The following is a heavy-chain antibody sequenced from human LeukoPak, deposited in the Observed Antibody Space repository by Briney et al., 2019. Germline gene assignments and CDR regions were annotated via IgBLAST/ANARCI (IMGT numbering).Heavy chain of an antibody. V-gene: IGHV4-4*07. CDR3: ARAGRYSSGPTL. CDR2: IYPSGNS. D-gene: IGHD6-19*01. CDR1: GGSISAYY. Sequence: PSETLSLTCTVSGGSISAYYWSWIRQPAGEGLEWIGHIYPSGNSNYNPSLKSRVTMSVDTSKNQSSLNLSSVTAADTAVYYCARAGRYSSGPTLWGQGTLVTVSS. J-gene: IGHJ4*02.